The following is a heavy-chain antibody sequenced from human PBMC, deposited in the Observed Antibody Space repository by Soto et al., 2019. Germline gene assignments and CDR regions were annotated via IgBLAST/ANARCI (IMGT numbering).Heavy chain of an antibody. CDR2: INTNSGGT. CDR1: GYTFTDYF. J-gene: IGHJ4*02. Sequence: QVQLVQSGAEVKKPGASVKVSCKASGYTFTDYFIHWVRQAPGQGLEYMGWINTNSGGTNYAQKFQGWVTMTRDTSISTAYMELNRLKSDDTAVYYCARRTFDHSGYYGYWGQGTLVTVSS. V-gene: IGHV1-2*04. CDR3: ARRTFDHSGYYGY. D-gene: IGHD3-22*01.